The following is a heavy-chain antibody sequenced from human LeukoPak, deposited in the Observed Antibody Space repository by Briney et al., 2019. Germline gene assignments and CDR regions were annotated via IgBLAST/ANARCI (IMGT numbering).Heavy chain of an antibody. Sequence: ETLSLTCAVYGGSFSGYYWNWVRQAPGKGLEYVSAISSNGGSTYYANSVKGRFTISRDNSKNTLYLQMGSLRAEDMAVYYCARAEEIAVAGTGFDYWGQGTLVTVSS. CDR2: ISSNGGST. V-gene: IGHV3-64*01. D-gene: IGHD6-19*01. CDR3: ARAEEIAVAGTGFDY. CDR1: GGSFSGYY. J-gene: IGHJ4*02.